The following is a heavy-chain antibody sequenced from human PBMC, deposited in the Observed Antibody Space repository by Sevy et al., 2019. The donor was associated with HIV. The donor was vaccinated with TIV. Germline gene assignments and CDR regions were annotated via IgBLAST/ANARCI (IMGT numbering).Heavy chain of an antibody. CDR2: LKSKADGGTV. CDR1: GFTFGDYA. J-gene: IGHJ4*02. Sequence: GGSLRLSCTTSGFTFGDYAMNWVRQAPGKGLEWVAFLKSKADGGTVDHAASVKGRFTISRDDSKSMAYLQMNDLTTEATGVYYCTRWKGLQSIFDYWGQGALVTVSS. V-gene: IGHV3-49*04. CDR3: TRWKGLQSIFDY. D-gene: IGHD1-1*01.